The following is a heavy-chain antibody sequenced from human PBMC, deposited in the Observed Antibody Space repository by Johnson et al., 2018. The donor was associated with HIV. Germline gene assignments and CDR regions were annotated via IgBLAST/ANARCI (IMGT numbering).Heavy chain of an antibody. V-gene: IGHV3-30-3*01. J-gene: IGHJ3*02. CDR1: GFTVSSNY. CDR2: VSDDGGNK. CDR3: ARDGSGHAVVVTATRRGYGFGLDM. Sequence: QVQLVESGGGLVQPGGSLRLSCAASGFTVSSNYMSWVRQAPGKGLEWVAVVSDDGGNKYYADSVKGRFTTSRDNSRNTLYLQMNSLGLGDTAVYYCARDGSGHAVVVTATRRGYGFGLDMWGQGTMVTVSS. D-gene: IGHD2-21*02.